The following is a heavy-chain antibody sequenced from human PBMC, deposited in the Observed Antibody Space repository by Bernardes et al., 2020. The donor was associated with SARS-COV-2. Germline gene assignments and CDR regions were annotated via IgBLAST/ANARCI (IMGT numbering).Heavy chain of an antibody. CDR1: GGSISSSSYY. V-gene: IGHV4-39*01. J-gene: IGHJ4*01. CDR2: IYYSGIT. Sequence: SETLSLPCTVPGGSISSSSYYWGWIRQPPGKGLDWIGNIYYSGITYYNPSLKSRVTMSIDTSKNQFSLKLSSVTAADTAVYYCARRLQYYFDYWGHGTLVTVSS. CDR3: ARRLQYYFDY.